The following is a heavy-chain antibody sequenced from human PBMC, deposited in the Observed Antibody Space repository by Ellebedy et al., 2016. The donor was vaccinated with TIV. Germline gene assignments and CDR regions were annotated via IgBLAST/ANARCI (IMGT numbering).Heavy chain of an antibody. J-gene: IGHJ4*02. V-gene: IGHV4-39*01. Sequence: MPGGSLRLSCTVFGDSINSYYWGWIRQPPGKGLEWIGSIYYSGSTYYNPSLKSRVTIFVDTSKNQFSLKLSSVTAADTAVYYCARHSSGWSYFDYWGQGTLVTVSS. CDR3: ARHSSGWSYFDY. CDR1: GDSINSYY. CDR2: IYYSGST. D-gene: IGHD6-19*01.